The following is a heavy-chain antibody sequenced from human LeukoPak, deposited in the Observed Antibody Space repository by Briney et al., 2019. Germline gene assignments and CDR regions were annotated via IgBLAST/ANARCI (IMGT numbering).Heavy chain of an antibody. J-gene: IGHJ4*02. CDR1: GYTFTGYY. Sequence: ASVKVSCKASGYTFTGYYMHWVRQAPEQGLEWMGWISGYNGNTNYAQKLQGRVTMTTDTSTSTAYMELRSLRSDDTAVYYCARVAPNRRYCSGGSCLNYFDYWGQGTLVTVSS. CDR3: ARVAPNRRYCSGGSCLNYFDY. CDR2: ISGYNGNT. D-gene: IGHD2-15*01. V-gene: IGHV1-18*04.